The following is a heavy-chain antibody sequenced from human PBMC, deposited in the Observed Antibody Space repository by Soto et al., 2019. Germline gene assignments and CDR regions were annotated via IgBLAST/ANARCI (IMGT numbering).Heavy chain of an antibody. V-gene: IGHV4-31*03. CDR1: GGSINSGAYY. Sequence: SETLSLTCTVSGGSINSGAYYWNWIRQQPGKGLEWIGYIHFSWSTYYNPSLKSRVAISTGTSNNQFSLRLSSVTAADTAVYYCAAGAGIFSDAFDIWDQGTMFPDS. CDR2: IHFSWST. D-gene: IGHD3-9*01. CDR3: AAGAGIFSDAFDI. J-gene: IGHJ3*02.